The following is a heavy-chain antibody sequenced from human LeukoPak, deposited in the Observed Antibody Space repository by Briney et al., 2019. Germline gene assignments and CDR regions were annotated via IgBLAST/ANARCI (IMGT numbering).Heavy chain of an antibody. CDR1: GGSISSYY. J-gene: IGHJ5*02. D-gene: IGHD6-13*01. CDR2: IYYSGST. Sequence: SETLSLTCTVSGGSISSYYWSWIRQPPGKGLEWIGYIYYSGSTTYKASLESRVTISVDTAKNQFSLKLSSVTAADTAVYYCARESAGGTNWFGPWGQGTLVTVSS. V-gene: IGHV4-59*01. CDR3: ARESAGGTNWFGP.